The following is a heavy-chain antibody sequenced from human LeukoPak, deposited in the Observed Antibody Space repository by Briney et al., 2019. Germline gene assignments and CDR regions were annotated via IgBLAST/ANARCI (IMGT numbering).Heavy chain of an antibody. CDR3: ARFSNYYESNTHYLDY. J-gene: IGHJ4*02. CDR1: GGSINSYY. Sequence: PSETLSLTCTVSGGSINSYYWSWIRQPPGKGLEWIAYIYYSGSTNYNPSLKSRVTTSVDTSKTQFSLRLSCVTGEDTAVYYCARFSNYYESNTHYLDYWGQGILVTVSS. CDR2: IYYSGST. V-gene: IGHV4-59*08. D-gene: IGHD3-22*01.